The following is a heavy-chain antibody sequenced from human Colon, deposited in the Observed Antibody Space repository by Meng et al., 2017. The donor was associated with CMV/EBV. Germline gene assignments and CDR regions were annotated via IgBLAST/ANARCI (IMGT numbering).Heavy chain of an antibody. J-gene: IGHJ5*02. Sequence: GGSLRLSCAASGFTFSSYAMSWVRQAPGKGLEWVSAISGSGGSTYYADSVKGRFTISRDNAKNTLYLQMNSLRAEDTAVYYCARATVQGINWFDPWGQGTPVTVSS. CDR2: ISGSGGST. D-gene: IGHD4-17*01. V-gene: IGHV3-23*01. CDR3: ARATVQGINWFDP. CDR1: GFTFSSYA.